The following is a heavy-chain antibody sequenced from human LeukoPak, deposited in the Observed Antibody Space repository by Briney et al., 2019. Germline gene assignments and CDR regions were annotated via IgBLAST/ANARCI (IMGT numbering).Heavy chain of an antibody. J-gene: IGHJ4*02. CDR3: ARVRYSYRPPYYSDY. CDR2: IYYSGST. V-gene: IGHV4-59*01. Sequence: SEALSLTCLVSVGSLSRYYWRWLGPPPGKGLEWIGYIYYSGSTNYNPSLKSRVTISVDTSKNQCSLKLSSVTAADTAVYFCARVRYSYRPPYYSDYWGQGTLVTVSS. CDR1: VGSLSRYY. D-gene: IGHD5-18*01.